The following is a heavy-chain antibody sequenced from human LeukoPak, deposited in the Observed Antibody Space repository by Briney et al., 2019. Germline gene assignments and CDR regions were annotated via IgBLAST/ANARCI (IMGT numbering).Heavy chain of an antibody. J-gene: IGHJ4*02. CDR1: GFTFSSYA. V-gene: IGHV3-23*01. Sequence: GGSLRLSCAASGFTFSSYAMSWVRQAPGKGLEWVSAISGSGGSTYYADSVKGRFTISRDNSKSTLYLQMNSLRAEDTAVYYCAKSVGSGSYPRDFDYWGQGTLVTVSS. CDR2: ISGSGGST. CDR3: AKSVGSGSYPRDFDY. D-gene: IGHD3-10*01.